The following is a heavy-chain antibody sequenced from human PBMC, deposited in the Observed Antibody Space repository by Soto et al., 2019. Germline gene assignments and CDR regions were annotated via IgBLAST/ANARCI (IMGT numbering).Heavy chain of an antibody. Sequence: QVQLVQSGAEVKKPGASVKVSCKASGYTFTSYGISWVRQVPGQGLEWMGWISAYNGNTNYAQKLQGRVTMTTDTSTSTAYMELRSLRSDDTAVYYCARDAPYYYDSSGYYYPNWFDPWGQGTLVTVSS. CDR1: GYTFTSYG. CDR2: ISAYNGNT. V-gene: IGHV1-18*04. J-gene: IGHJ5*02. D-gene: IGHD3-22*01. CDR3: ARDAPYYYDSSGYYYPNWFDP.